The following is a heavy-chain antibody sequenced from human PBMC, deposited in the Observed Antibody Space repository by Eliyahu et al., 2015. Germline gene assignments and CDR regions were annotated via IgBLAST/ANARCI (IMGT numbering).Heavy chain of an antibody. J-gene: IGHJ3*02. CDR1: TSGYY. CDR3: SRGGFDSCFGYSSHAFDI. V-gene: IGHV4-38-2*02. CDR2: IYHSGST. Sequence: TSGYYWGWIRQPPGKGLEWIGSIYHSGSTYYNPSLKSRVTISVDTSKNQFSLKLSSVTAADTAVYLLSRGGFDSCFGYSSHAFDIWGQGTMVTVSS. D-gene: IGHD3-3*01.